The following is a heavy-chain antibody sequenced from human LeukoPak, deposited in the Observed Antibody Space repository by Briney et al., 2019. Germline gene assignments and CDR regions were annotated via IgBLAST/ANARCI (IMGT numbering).Heavy chain of an antibody. Sequence: PGRSLRLSCAASGFTFSSYAMHWDRQAPGKGLEWVAVISYDGSNKYYADSVKGRFTISRDNSKNTLYLQMNSLRAEDTAVYYCARDGFGTTVTGSLDYWGQGTLVTVSS. D-gene: IGHD4-17*01. CDR3: ARDGFGTTVTGSLDY. CDR1: GFTFSSYA. CDR2: ISYDGSNK. J-gene: IGHJ4*02. V-gene: IGHV3-30-3*01.